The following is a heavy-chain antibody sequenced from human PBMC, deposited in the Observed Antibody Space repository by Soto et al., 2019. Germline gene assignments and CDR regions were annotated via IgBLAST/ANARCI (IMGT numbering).Heavy chain of an antibody. CDR2: IDPSDSYT. V-gene: IGHV5-10-1*01. CDR1: GYSFTSYW. J-gene: IGHJ5*02. D-gene: IGHD3-22*01. Sequence: PGESLKISCKGSGYSFTSYWISWVRQMPGKGLEWMGRIDPSDSYTNYSPSFQGHVTISADKSISTAYLQWSSLKASDTAMYYCARHGKSRYYYDSSDYIWFDPWGQGTLVTVSS. CDR3: ARHGKSRYYYDSSDYIWFDP.